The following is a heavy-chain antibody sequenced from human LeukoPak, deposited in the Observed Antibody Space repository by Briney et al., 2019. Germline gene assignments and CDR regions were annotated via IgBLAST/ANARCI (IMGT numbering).Heavy chain of an antibody. CDR2: IYHSGST. CDR3: ATLTTVVTAYYFDY. V-gene: IGHV4-4*09. Sequence: ASETLSLTCTVSGGSISSYYWSWIRQPPGKGLEWIGYIYHSGSTDYNPSIKSRVTISVDTSKSQFSLKLTSVTAAHTAVYYRATLTTVVTAYYFDYWGQGTLVTVSS. D-gene: IGHD4-23*01. CDR1: GGSISSYY. J-gene: IGHJ4*02.